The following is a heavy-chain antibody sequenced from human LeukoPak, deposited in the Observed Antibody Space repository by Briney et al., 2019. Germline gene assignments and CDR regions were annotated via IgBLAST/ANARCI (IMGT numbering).Heavy chain of an antibody. D-gene: IGHD5-18*01. CDR3: AHVAGYGYGMDV. Sequence: SGPTLVQPTPPLTLTCNFSGLSLSTSGVSVGWIRQPPGKALEWLALIYWDDDKRYIPSLKSRLTITKDTSKNQVVLTMTNMDPVDTATYYCAHVAGYGYGMDVWGKGTTVTVSS. CDR1: GLSLSTSGVS. J-gene: IGHJ6*04. CDR2: IYWDDDK. V-gene: IGHV2-5*02.